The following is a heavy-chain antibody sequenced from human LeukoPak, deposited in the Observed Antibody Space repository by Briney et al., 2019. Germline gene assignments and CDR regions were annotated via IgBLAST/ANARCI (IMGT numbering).Heavy chain of an antibody. V-gene: IGHV1-2*02. CDR3: AREGMFGELLFDY. D-gene: IGHD3-10*02. CDR1: GYTFTAYY. J-gene: IGHJ4*02. Sequence: ASVKVSCKASGYTFTAYYIHWVRQAPGQGLEWMGLINPNTGVTKYAQKFQGRVTMTRDTSISTAYMELSRLRSDDTAVYYCAREGMFGELLFDYWGQGTLVTVSS. CDR2: INPNTGVT.